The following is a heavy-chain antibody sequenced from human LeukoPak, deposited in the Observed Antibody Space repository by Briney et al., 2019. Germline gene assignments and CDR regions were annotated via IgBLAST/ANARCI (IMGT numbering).Heavy chain of an antibody. D-gene: IGHD6-19*01. CDR1: GFTFSSYA. V-gene: IGHV3-23*01. Sequence: PGGSLRLSCAASGFTFSSYAMSWVRQAPGKGLEWVSAISGSGGSTYYADSVKGRFTISRDNSKNTLYLQVNSLRAEDTAVYYCAKKGNSGWFGTYYFDYWGQGTLVTVSS. CDR3: AKKGNSGWFGTYYFDY. CDR2: ISGSGGST. J-gene: IGHJ4*02.